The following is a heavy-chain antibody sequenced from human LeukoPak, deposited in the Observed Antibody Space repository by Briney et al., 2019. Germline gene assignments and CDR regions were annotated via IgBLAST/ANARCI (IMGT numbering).Heavy chain of an antibody. CDR2: ISGSGGST. Sequence: GGSLRLSCAASGFTFSSYGMSWVRQAPGKGLEWVSAISGSGGSTYYADSVKGRFSISRDNSKNTLYLQMNSLRAEDTAVYYCAKDIPYSSRGIDYWGQGTLVTVSS. CDR1: GFTFSSYG. V-gene: IGHV3-23*01. D-gene: IGHD6-13*01. J-gene: IGHJ4*02. CDR3: AKDIPYSSRGIDY.